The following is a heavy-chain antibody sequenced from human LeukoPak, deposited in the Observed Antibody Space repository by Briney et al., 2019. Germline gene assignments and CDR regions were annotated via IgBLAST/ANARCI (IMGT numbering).Heavy chain of an antibody. D-gene: IGHD6-13*01. J-gene: IGHJ4*02. CDR3: ARGGDIAAAGTLY. CDR2: ISSSSSYI. CDR1: GFTFSSYS. Sequence: PGGSLRLSCAASGFTFSSYSMNWVRQAPGKGLEWVSSISSSSSYIYYADSVKGRFTISRDNAKNTLYLQMNSLRAEDTAVYYCARGGDIAAAGTLYWGQGTLVTVSS. V-gene: IGHV3-21*01.